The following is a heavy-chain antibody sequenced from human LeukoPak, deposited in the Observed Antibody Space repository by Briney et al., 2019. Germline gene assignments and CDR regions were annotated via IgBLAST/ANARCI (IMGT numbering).Heavy chain of an antibody. J-gene: IGHJ4*02. Sequence: INPSGGSTSYAQKFQGRVTMTRDTSTSTVYMELSSLRSEDTAVYYCASHSGSYSSPIDYWGQGTLVTVSS. CDR3: ASHSGSYSSPIDY. CDR2: INPSGGST. D-gene: IGHD1-26*01. V-gene: IGHV1-46*01.